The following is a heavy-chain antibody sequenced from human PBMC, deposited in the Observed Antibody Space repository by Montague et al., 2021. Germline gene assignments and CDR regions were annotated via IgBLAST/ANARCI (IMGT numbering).Heavy chain of an antibody. CDR3: ARERDRYYYMDI. CDR1: RSLINSDYY. V-gene: IGHV4-38-2*02. J-gene: IGHJ6*03. CDR2: VSHGGRT. Sequence: SETLSLTCTVSRSLINSDYYWGWIRQPSGKGLEWMGSVSHGGRTYYNPSLKSRVTISVDTSNNHFPLKLSSVSAADTAMYYCARERDRYYYMDIWGKGTTITASS.